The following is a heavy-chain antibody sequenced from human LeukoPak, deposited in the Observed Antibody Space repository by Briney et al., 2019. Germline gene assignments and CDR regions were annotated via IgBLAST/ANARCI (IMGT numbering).Heavy chain of an antibody. D-gene: IGHD5-12*01. V-gene: IGHV4-39*07. CDR3: ARDGRSGYEDL. CDR2: IYHVGGT. Sequence: SETLSLTCTVSGGSISSSTYYWAWVRQPPGKGLEWIGSIYHVGGTYYNPSLKSRVTISIDTSKNQFSLRLTSVTAADTAIYYCARDGRSGYEDLWGPGTLVTVSS. J-gene: IGHJ5*02. CDR1: GGSISSSTYY.